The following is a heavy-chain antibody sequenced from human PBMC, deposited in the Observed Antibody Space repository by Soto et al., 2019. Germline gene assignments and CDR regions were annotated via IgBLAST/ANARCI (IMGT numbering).Heavy chain of an antibody. CDR2: IWYDGSNE. Sequence: QVQLVESGGGVVRPGRSLRLSCAASGFTFSSYGMNWVRQAPGKGLEWVAIIWYDGSNENYADSVKGRFTISRDNSKNTLSLQMNSLRAADTAVYYCAREGIATTGTLDYWGQGTLVTVSS. V-gene: IGHV3-33*01. D-gene: IGHD6-13*01. CDR1: GFTFSSYG. CDR3: AREGIATTGTLDY. J-gene: IGHJ4*02.